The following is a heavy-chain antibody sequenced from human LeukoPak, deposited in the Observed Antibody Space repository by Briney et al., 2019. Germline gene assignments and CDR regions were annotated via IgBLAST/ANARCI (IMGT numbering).Heavy chain of an antibody. V-gene: IGHV5-10-1*01. D-gene: IGHD6-13*01. CDR1: GYSFTSYW. CDR2: IDPSDSYT. J-gene: IGHJ4*02. Sequence: GGSLRPSCQGSGYSFTSYWITWVRQIPGKGLEWMGTIDPSDSYTKYSPSFQGHVTILADKSISTAYLQWSSLKASDTAMYYCGRREVAAPGGDYFDYWGQGTLVTVSS. CDR3: GRREVAAPGGDYFDY.